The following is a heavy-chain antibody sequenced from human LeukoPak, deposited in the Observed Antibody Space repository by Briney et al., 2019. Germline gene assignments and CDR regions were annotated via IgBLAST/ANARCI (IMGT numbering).Heavy chain of an antibody. CDR3: AAATMYYDILTGYYFYAFDI. CDR1: GGXISSSSYY. D-gene: IGHD3-9*01. V-gene: IGHV4-39*01. J-gene: IGHJ3*02. CDR2: IYYSGST. Sequence: PSETLSLTCTVSGGXISSSSYYWGWIRQPPGKGLDWIGSIYYSGSTYYNPSLKSRVTISVDTSKHQFSLKLSSVTAADTAVYYCAAATMYYDILTGYYFYAFDIWGQGTMVTVSS.